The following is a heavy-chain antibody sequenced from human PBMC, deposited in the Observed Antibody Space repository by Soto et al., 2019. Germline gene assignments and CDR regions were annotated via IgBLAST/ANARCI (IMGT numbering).Heavy chain of an antibody. D-gene: IGHD2-2*01. V-gene: IGHV3-23*01. J-gene: IGHJ4*02. CDR2: ISGSVGNT. CDR3: AKDHTSWFQYYFDC. CDR1: GFTFSDYA. Sequence: GGSLRLSCAASGFTFSDYAMSWVRQTPGKGLEWVSTISGSVGNTYYADSVKGRFTISRDNSKNTLYLQMNSLRAEDAAIYYCAKDHTSWFQYYFDCWGQGTLVTVSS.